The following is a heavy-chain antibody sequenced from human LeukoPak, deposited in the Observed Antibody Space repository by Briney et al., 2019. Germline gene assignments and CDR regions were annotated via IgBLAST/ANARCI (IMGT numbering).Heavy chain of an antibody. J-gene: IGHJ4*02. CDR2: IKQDGSEK. CDR3: ARGGFDY. CDR1: GFTFSSYG. Sequence: GGSLRLSCAASGFTFSSYGMHWVRQAPGKGLEWVANIKQDGSEKYYVDSVKGRFTISRDNAKNSLYLQMNSLGAEDTAVYYCARGGFDYWGQGTLVTVSS. D-gene: IGHD3-16*01. V-gene: IGHV3-7*01.